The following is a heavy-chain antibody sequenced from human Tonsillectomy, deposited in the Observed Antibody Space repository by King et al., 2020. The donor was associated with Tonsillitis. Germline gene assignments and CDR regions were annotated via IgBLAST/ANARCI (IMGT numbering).Heavy chain of an antibody. CDR2: IYYIVST. CDR3: ARDLLGWYFDL. D-gene: IGHD2-15*01. V-gene: IGHV4-59*01. CDR1: GGSISSYY. J-gene: IGHJ2*01. Sequence: VQLQESGPGLVKPSETLSLTCTVSGGSISSYYWSWIRQPPWKGLEWVWYIYYIVSTNYKPSLKRRVTITVDTAKNQFSLRLSSVTAADTAVYYCARDLLGWYFDLWGRGTLVTVSS.